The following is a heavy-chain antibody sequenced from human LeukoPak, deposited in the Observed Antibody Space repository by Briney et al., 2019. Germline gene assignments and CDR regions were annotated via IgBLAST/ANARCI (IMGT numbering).Heavy chain of an antibody. J-gene: IGHJ4*02. D-gene: IGHD3-10*01. V-gene: IGHV3-49*04. CDR3: TLSGAG. Sequence: GRSLRLSCATSGFTFVEYTIVWVRQAPGKGLEWVGFIKSREDGGTTAYAASVEGRFTISRDDPKSIAYLQLNSLKSEDTAVYYCTLSGAGWGPGTLVTVSS. CDR1: GFTFVEYT. CDR2: IKSREDGGTT.